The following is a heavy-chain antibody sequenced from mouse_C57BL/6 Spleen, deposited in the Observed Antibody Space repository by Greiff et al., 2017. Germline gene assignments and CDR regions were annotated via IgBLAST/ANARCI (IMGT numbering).Heavy chain of an antibody. V-gene: IGHV3-6*01. Sequence: EVKLQESGPGLVKPSQSLSLTCSVTGYSITSGYYWNWIRQFPGNKLEWMGYISYDGSNNYNPSLKNRISITRDTSKNQFFLKLNSVTTEDTATYYCARGAQATVAYWGQGTTLTVSS. CDR3: ARGAQATVAY. J-gene: IGHJ2*01. CDR1: GYSITSGYY. D-gene: IGHD3-2*02. CDR2: ISYDGSN.